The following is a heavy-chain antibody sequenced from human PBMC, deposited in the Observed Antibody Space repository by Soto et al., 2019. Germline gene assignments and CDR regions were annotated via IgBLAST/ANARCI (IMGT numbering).Heavy chain of an antibody. V-gene: IGHV4-4*02. D-gene: IGHD3-10*01. CDR1: SGSISSSNW. CDR3: ARSVVRGFYHGAFDI. CDR2: IYHSGST. Sequence: SETLSLTCAVSSGSISSSNWWSWVRQPPGKGLEWIGEIYHSGSTNYNPSLKSRVTISVDKSKNQFSLKLSSVTAADTAVYYCARSVVRGFYHGAFDIWGQGTMVTVSS. J-gene: IGHJ3*02.